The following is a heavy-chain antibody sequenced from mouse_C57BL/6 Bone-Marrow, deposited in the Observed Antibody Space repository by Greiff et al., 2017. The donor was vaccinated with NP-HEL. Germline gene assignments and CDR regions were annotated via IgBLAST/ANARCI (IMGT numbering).Heavy chain of an antibody. CDR1: GYTFTSYW. D-gene: IGHD1-1*01. CDR3: ARSPSYYGSSSFDY. J-gene: IGHJ2*01. Sequence: QVQLQQSGAELVRPGSSVKLSCKASGYTFTSYWMHWVKQRPIQGLEWIGNIDPSDSETHYNQKFKDKATLTVDKSSSTAYMQLSSLTSEDAAVYYCARSPSYYGSSSFDYWGQGTTLTVSS. V-gene: IGHV1-52*01. CDR2: IDPSDSET.